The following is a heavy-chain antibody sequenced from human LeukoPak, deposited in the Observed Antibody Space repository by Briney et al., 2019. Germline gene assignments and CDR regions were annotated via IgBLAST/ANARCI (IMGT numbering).Heavy chain of an antibody. J-gene: IGHJ4*02. CDR1: GFTFSSCA. D-gene: IGHD3-22*01. CDR3: AKGPDYDSSGYYYDY. CDR2: NSGSGGNT. V-gene: IGHV3-23*01. Sequence: PGGSLRLSCAASGFTFSSCAMRWVRQAPGKGLEWVSGNSGSGGNTYYADSVKGRFTISRDNSKNTLYLQMNSLRVEDTAVYYCAKGPDYDSSGYYYDYWGQGTLVTVSS.